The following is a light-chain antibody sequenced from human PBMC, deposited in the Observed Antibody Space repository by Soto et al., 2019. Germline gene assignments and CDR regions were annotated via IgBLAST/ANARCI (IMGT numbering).Light chain of an antibody. CDR1: SGSVSTSYY. Sequence: QAVVTQEPSFSVSPGGTVTLTCGLSSGSVSTSYYPSWFQQTPGQAPRTLIQSTITRSPGVPDRFSGSLLGNKAALTITGAQADDESDYYCVLYMGSGISVFGGGTKLTVL. J-gene: IGLJ2*01. CDR3: VLYMGSGISV. V-gene: IGLV8-61*01. CDR2: STI.